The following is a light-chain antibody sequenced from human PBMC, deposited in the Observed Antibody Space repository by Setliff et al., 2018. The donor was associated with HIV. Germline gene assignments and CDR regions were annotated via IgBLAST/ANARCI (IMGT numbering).Light chain of an antibody. CDR3: SSYAGTKSPV. Sequence: QSVLTQPAYVSESPGQSITISCTGTNSDIGSYNLVSWYQQYPGKAPKIMIYEVNKRPSGASNRFSGSKSGNTASLTISGLQAEDEADYYCSSYAGTKSPVFGTGTKVTVL. J-gene: IGLJ1*01. V-gene: IGLV2-23*02. CDR1: NSDIGSYNL. CDR2: EVN.